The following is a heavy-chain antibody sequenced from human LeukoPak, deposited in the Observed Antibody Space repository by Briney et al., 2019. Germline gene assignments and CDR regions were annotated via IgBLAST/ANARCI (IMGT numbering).Heavy chain of an antibody. D-gene: IGHD3-22*01. CDR3: ARRVPDSSAPGIAFDI. V-gene: IGHV4-31*03. CDR1: GGSISYGGYY. Sequence: SQTLSLTCTVSGGSISYGGYYWTWIRQHPGKGLEWIGYIYYSGDTYYNPSLKSRATISVDTSKNHFSLRLSSVTAADTAVYYCARRVPDSSAPGIAFDIWGQGTMVTVSS. CDR2: IYYSGDT. J-gene: IGHJ3*02.